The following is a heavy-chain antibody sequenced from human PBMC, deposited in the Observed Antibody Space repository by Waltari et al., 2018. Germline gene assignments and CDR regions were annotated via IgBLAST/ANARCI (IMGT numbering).Heavy chain of an antibody. J-gene: IGHJ5*02. CDR3: ARTLQQWLVPGWFDP. Sequence: QVQLQESGPGLVKPSETLSLTCTVSGGSISRYYWRWIRQPAGKGLEWIGRIYTSGSTNYNPSLKSRVTMSVDTSKNQFSLKLSSVTAADTAVYYCARTLQQWLVPGWFDPWGQGTLVTVSS. CDR2: IYTSGST. D-gene: IGHD6-19*01. CDR1: GGSISRYY. V-gene: IGHV4-4*07.